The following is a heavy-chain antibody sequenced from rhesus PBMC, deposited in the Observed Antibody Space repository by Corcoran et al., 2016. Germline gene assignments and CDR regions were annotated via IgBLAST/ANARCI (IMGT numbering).Heavy chain of an antibody. J-gene: IGHJ5-2*02. CDR2: NSYSGKT. CDR3: ARDRGNYYSGSYYYV. V-gene: IGHV4-122*02. D-gene: IGHD3-16*01. CDR1: GGSLRNDNHY. Sequence: VQLQESGPGLLKPSETLSPTCAVSGGSLRNDNHYWSWIRQPPGKGLEWIGYNSYSGKTSYNSSHELRVSISRDTSKNQFSLKLNSVTAADTAVYYCARDRGNYYSGSYYYVWGRGILVTVSS.